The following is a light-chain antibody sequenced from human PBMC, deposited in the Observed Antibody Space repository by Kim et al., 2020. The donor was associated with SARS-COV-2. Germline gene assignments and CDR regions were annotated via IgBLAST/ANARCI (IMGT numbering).Light chain of an antibody. CDR1: SANIGAGYD. V-gene: IGLV1-40*01. CDR2: GNN. CDR3: QSYDRDLRGV. J-gene: IGLJ2*01. Sequence: GQRVTISSTGSSANIGAGYDVHWYQHLPGTAPKLLIYGNNNRPSGVPARFSGSKSGTSASLAISGLQAEDEADYYCQSYDRDLRGVFGGGTQLTVL.